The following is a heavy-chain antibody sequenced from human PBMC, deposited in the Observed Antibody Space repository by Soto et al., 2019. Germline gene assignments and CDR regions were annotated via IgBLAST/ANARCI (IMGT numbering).Heavy chain of an antibody. D-gene: IGHD2-15*01. V-gene: IGHV4-59*01. Sequence: SETLSLTCTVSGGSFNHYYWSWIRQPPGKGLEWIGCVYYSGSTNYNPSLKSRVTISIDTSKNQFSLKLSSVTAADTAVYYCTRQQTSKVVTQWGQGNLVTVSS. CDR1: GGSFNHYY. CDR2: VYYSGST. J-gene: IGHJ1*01. CDR3: TRQQTSKVVTQ.